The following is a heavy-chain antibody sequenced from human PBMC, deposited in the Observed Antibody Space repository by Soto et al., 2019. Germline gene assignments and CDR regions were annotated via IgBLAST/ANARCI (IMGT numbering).Heavy chain of an antibody. CDR1: GFTFSNDW. Sequence: EVQLVESGGGLVQPGGSLRLSCAASGFTFSNDWMHWVRQAAAKGLVWVSRINMDGSSTNYADSVKGRFTISRDNAKNTLYLQMNSLRVDDTAIYFCARGPRGVYGNDYWGQGALVTVSS. CDR3: ARGPRGVYGNDY. J-gene: IGHJ4*02. CDR2: INMDGSST. D-gene: IGHD2-8*02. V-gene: IGHV3-74*01.